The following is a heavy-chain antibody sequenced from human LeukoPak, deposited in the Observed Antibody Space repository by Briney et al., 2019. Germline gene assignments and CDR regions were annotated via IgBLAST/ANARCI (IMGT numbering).Heavy chain of an antibody. J-gene: IGHJ6*04. CDR2: ISSRSTYI. CDR1: GVTVSGYS. CDR3: AKSSREVMAMMDV. Sequence: GGSLRLSCAASGVTVSGYSMSWVRQAPGKGLEWVSSISSRSTYIYYADSVKGRFTISRDNAKNSLYLQMNSLRAEDTAVYFCAKSSREVMAMMDVWGKGTTVTVSS. D-gene: IGHD3-16*01. V-gene: IGHV3-21*01.